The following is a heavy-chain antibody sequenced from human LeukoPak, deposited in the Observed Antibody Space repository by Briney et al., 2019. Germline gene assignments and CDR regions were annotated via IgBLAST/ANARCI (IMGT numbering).Heavy chain of an antibody. Sequence: GGSLRLSCAASGFTFSSYSMNWVRQAPGKGLERVSAISGSGKSTYYADSVKGRFTISRDNSKNTLYLQMNSLRAEDTALYYCARGRDWNDYWGQGTLVTVSS. CDR1: GFTFSSYS. CDR3: ARGRDWNDY. D-gene: IGHD1-1*01. CDR2: ISGSGKST. J-gene: IGHJ4*02. V-gene: IGHV3-23*01.